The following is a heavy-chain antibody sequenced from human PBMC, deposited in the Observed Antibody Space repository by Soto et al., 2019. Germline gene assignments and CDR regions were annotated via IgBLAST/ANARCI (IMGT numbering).Heavy chain of an antibody. Sequence: GGSLRLSCAASGFTFSSYGMHWVRQAPGKGLEWVAVIWYDGSNKYYADSVKGRFTISRDNSKNTLYLQMNSLRAEDTAVYYCARTYYYDSSGYDYWGQGTLVTVSS. CDR3: ARTYYYDSSGYDY. CDR2: IWYDGSNK. CDR1: GFTFSSYG. J-gene: IGHJ4*02. D-gene: IGHD3-22*01. V-gene: IGHV3-33*01.